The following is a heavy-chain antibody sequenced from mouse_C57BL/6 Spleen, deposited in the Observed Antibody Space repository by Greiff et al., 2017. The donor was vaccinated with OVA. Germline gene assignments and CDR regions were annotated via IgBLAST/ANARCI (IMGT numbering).Heavy chain of an antibody. D-gene: IGHD1-1*02. V-gene: IGHV1-81*01. CDR1: GYTFTSYG. CDR3: ARRWSYAMDY. CDR2: IYPRSGNT. Sequence: QVQLQQSGAELARPGASVKLSCKASGYTFTSYGISWVKQRTGQGLEWIGEIYPRSGNTYYNEKFKGKATLTADKSSSTAYMELRSLTSEDSAVYFCARRWSYAMDYWGQGTSGTVSS. J-gene: IGHJ4*01.